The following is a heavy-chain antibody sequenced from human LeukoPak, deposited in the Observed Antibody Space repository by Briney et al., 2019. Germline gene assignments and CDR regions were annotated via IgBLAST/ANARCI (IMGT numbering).Heavy chain of an antibody. J-gene: IGHJ3*02. CDR3: ARNRSRSGPDAFDI. CDR2: ISSSSSYI. Sequence: PGGSLRLSCVASGFTFSSYSMNWVRQAPGKGLEWVSSISSSSSYIYYADSVKGRFTISRDNAKNSLYLQMNSLRAEDTAVYYCARNRSRSGPDAFDIWGQGTMVTVSS. CDR1: GFTFSSYS. D-gene: IGHD3-3*01. V-gene: IGHV3-21*01.